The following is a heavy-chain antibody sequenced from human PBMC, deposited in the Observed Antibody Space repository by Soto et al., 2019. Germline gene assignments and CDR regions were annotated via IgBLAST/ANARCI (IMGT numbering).Heavy chain of an antibody. D-gene: IGHD2-2*02. Sequence: ASETLSLTCTVSGGSITTGGSYWSWIRQHPGKGLEWIGNIYHSGNTYYNPSLKSRLTISVDTSKNHFSLMADSVTAADTAVYYCARARFQVLYGKPYFDSWGQGTLVTVSS. CDR1: GGSITTGGSY. V-gene: IGHV4-31*03. CDR3: ARARFQVLYGKPYFDS. CDR2: IYHSGNT. J-gene: IGHJ4*02.